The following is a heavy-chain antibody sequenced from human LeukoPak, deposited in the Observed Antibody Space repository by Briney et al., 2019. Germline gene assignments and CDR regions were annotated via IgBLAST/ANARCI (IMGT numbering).Heavy chain of an antibody. CDR2: INSDGSST. V-gene: IGHV3-74*01. D-gene: IGHD6-19*01. CDR1: GFTFSSYW. J-gene: IGHJ4*02. CDR3: ARVGNRSIAVAGRPRPFDY. Sequence: GGSLRLSCAASGFTFSSYWMHWVRQAPGKGLVWVSRINSDGSSTSYADSVKGRFTISRDNAKNTLYLQMNSLRAEDTAVYHRARVGNRSIAVAGRPRPFDYWGQGTLVTVSS.